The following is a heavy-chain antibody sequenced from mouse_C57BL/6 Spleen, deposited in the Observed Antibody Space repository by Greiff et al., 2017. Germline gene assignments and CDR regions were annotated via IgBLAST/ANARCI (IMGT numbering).Heavy chain of an antibody. V-gene: IGHV1-81*01. CDR1: GYTFTSYG. J-gene: IGHJ2*01. CDR3: ARRGTSGHFDY. D-gene: IGHD1-3*01. Sequence: QVQLKESGAELARPGASVKLSCKASGYTFTSYGISWVKQRTGQGLEWIGEFHPRSGNTYYNEKFKGKATLTGDKSSSTAYMEIRSLTSEDSAVYVCARRGTSGHFDYWGQGTTLTVSS. CDR2: FHPRSGNT.